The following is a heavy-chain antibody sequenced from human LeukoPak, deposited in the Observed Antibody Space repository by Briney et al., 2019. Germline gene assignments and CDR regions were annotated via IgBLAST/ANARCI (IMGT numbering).Heavy chain of an antibody. J-gene: IGHJ6*03. V-gene: IGHV4-59*11. CDR1: GGSISSHY. CDR2: IYYSGST. Sequence: SETLSLTCTVSGGSISSHYWSWIRQPPGKGLEWIGYIYYSGSTNYNPSLKSRVTISVDTSKNQFSLKLSSVTAADTAVYYCARAHRYYYYYYMDVWGKGTTVTVSS. CDR3: ARAHRYYYYYYMDV.